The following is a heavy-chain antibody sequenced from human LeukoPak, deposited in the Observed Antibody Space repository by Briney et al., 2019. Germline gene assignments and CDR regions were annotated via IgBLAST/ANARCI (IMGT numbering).Heavy chain of an antibody. CDR3: ARDLVMATPLGYYDILTGYQFDY. CDR2: INPNSGGT. V-gene: IGHV1-2*02. J-gene: IGHJ4*02. CDR1: GYTFTGYY. Sequence: ASVKVSCKASGYTFTGYYMHWVRQAPGQGLEWMGWINPNSGGTNYAQKFQGRVTMTRDTSISTAYMEQSRLRSDDTAVYYCARDLVMATPLGYYDILTGYQFDYWGQGTLVTVSS. D-gene: IGHD3-9*01.